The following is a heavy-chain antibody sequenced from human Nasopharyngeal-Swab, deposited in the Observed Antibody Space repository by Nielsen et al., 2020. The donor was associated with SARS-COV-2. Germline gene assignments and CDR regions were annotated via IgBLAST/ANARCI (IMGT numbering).Heavy chain of an antibody. V-gene: IGHV3-7*01. D-gene: IGHD2-8*01. CDR3: ARNGRQVDY. J-gene: IGHJ4*02. Sequence: GGSRRPAGAASGFTFSVHWMTRVRQAPGKGLEWVATIKQDGSEKYYVNSVTGRFTISRDNAENSMDLQMNSLRVEDTAVYYCARNGRQVDYWGQGTLVSVSS. CDR1: GFTFSVHW. CDR2: IKQDGSEK.